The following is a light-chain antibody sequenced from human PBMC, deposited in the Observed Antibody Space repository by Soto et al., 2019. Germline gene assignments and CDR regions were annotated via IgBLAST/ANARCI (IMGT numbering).Light chain of an antibody. V-gene: IGKV1-5*01. CDR1: QSISSW. Sequence: ITMNQSPSTLSASVGDRVTITCRASQSISSWLAWFQQKPGKAPKLLMYDASSLESGVPSRFSGSGSGTDFTLTISSLQPEDFATYYCQQANSFPLTFGGGTKVDIK. CDR3: QQANSFPLT. J-gene: IGKJ4*01. CDR2: DAS.